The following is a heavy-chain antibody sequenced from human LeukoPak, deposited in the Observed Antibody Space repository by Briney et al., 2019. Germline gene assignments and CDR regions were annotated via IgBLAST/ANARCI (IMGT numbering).Heavy chain of an antibody. CDR2: IYYSGST. D-gene: IGHD4-17*01. CDR3: ARTDYGDYNWFDP. J-gene: IGHJ5*02. CDR1: GGSVSSGSYY. Sequence: SETLSLTCTVSGGSVSSGSYYWSWIRQPPGKGLEWIGYIYYSGSTKYNPSLKSRVTISVDTSKNQFSLKLGSVTAADTAVYYCARTDYGDYNWFDPWGQGTLVTVSS. V-gene: IGHV4-61*01.